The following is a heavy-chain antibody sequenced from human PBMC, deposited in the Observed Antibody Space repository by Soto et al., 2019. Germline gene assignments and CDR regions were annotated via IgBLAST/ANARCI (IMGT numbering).Heavy chain of an antibody. CDR2: IIPIFGTA. J-gene: IGHJ4*02. CDR3: ARGNDFWSGPGTHFDY. Sequence: SVKVSCKASGGTFSSYAISWVRQAPGQGLEWMGGIIPIFGTANYAQKFQGRVTITADESTSTAYMELSSLRSEDTAVYYCARGNDFWSGPGTHFDYWGQGTLVTVSS. V-gene: IGHV1-69*13. CDR1: GGTFSSYA. D-gene: IGHD3-3*01.